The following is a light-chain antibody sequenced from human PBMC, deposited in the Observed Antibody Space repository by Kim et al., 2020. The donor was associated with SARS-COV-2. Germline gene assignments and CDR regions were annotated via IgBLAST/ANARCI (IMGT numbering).Light chain of an antibody. CDR2: GTS. CDR1: HSLSGSY. J-gene: IGKJ1*01. V-gene: IGKV3-20*01. Sequence: EIVLTQSPGTLSLSPGERATLSCRASHSLSGSYLAWYQQRPGQAPRLLIYGTSSRATGIPDRFSASGSGTDFTLTISRLEPEDFAVYYCQQYGSSPRTFGQGTKVDIK. CDR3: QQYGSSPRT.